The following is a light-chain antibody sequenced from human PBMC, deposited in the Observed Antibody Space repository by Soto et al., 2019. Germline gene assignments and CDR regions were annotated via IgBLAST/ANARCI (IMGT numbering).Light chain of an antibody. J-gene: IGKJ1*01. V-gene: IGKV1-39*01. CDR3: QESYSPLWGT. CDR2: GAS. Sequence: DIQMTQSPSSLSASVGDRVTITSQTSQSINTYLNWYQQKPGKAPKLLIYGASSLQSGVPLRFSGSGSGTDFTLTISSLEPEDFATYYCQESYSPLWGTCGQGTKVDIK. CDR1: QSINTY.